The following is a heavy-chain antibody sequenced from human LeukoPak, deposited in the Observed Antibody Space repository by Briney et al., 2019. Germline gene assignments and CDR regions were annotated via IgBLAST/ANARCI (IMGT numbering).Heavy chain of an antibody. J-gene: IGHJ4*02. CDR2: IWFGGSGK. D-gene: IGHD6-6*01. Sequence: GGSLRLSCAASGFTFSYYGTHWVRQAPGKGLEWVAVIWFGGSGKYYADSVKGRFTISRDNSKNTLYLQMNSLRDEDTAVYYCAKDQGSSSSWFDYWGQGTLVTVSS. CDR3: AKDQGSSSSWFDY. CDR1: GFTFSYYG. V-gene: IGHV3-30*02.